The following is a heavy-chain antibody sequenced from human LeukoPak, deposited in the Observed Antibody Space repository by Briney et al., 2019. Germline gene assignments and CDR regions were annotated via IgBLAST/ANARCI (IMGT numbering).Heavy chain of an antibody. CDR2: INWNGGST. Sequence: GGSLRLSCAASGFTFDDYGMSWVRQAPGKGLEWVSGINWNGGSTGYADSVKGRFTISRDNAKNSLYLQMNSLRAEDTALYYCARVGSTYYYDSSGYTYYYYYMDVWGKGTTVTVSS. CDR3: ARVGSTYYYDSSGYTYYYYYMDV. CDR1: GFTFDDYG. D-gene: IGHD3-22*01. J-gene: IGHJ6*03. V-gene: IGHV3-20*04.